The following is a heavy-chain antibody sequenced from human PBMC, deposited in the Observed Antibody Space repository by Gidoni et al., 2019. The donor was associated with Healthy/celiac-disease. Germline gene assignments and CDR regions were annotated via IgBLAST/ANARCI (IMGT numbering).Heavy chain of an antibody. Sequence: EVQLVESGGGLVKPGGSLRLSCAASGFTCSNAWMNWVRQAPGKGLGWVGRIKSKTDGGTTDYAAPVKGRFTISRDDSKNTLYLQMNSLKTEDTAVYYCTTDPRSGYSYPGMDVWGQGTTVTVSS. CDR3: TTDPRSGYSYPGMDV. D-gene: IGHD5-18*01. CDR1: GFTCSNAW. CDR2: IKSKTDGGTT. J-gene: IGHJ6*02. V-gene: IGHV3-15*07.